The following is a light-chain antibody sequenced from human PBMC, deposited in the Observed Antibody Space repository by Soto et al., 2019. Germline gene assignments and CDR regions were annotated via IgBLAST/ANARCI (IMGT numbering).Light chain of an antibody. J-gene: IGLJ7*01. CDR3: CSYAGSRTFV. CDR1: SSDVGAYNL. V-gene: IGLV2-23*01. Sequence: QSALTQPASVSGSPEQSITISCTGTSSDVGAYNLVSWYQQHPGKAPRLIIYEGTKRPSGISHRFSGSKSDNTASLTISGFRAEDEAHYHCCSYAGSRTFVFGGGTQLTVL. CDR2: EGT.